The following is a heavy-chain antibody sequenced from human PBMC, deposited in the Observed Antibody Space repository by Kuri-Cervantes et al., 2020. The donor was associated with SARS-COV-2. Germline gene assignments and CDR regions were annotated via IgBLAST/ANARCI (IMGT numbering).Heavy chain of an antibody. Sequence: GESLKISCAASGFTFSSYAMHWVRQAPGKGLEWVAVISYDGSNKYYADSVKGRFTISRDNSKNTLYLQMNSLRAEDTAVYYCARANVVVPAAMGFDPWGQGTLVTVSS. V-gene: IGHV3-30-3*01. CDR2: ISYDGSNK. CDR3: ARANVVVPAAMGFDP. CDR1: GFTFSSYA. D-gene: IGHD2-2*01. J-gene: IGHJ5*02.